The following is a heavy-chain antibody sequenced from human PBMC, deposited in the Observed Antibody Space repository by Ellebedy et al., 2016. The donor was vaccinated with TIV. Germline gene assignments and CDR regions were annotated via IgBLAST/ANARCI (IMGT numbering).Heavy chain of an antibody. D-gene: IGHD3-10*01. CDR1: GGSINSGTW. J-gene: IGHJ4*02. CDR2: ISHSGSI. Sequence: SQTLSLTCAVSGGSINSGTWWNWVRQPPGKGLEWIAEISHSGSINHNPSLKSRVTLSVDTSKNQISLKLSSVTAADTAVYYCARSSGWYFFDYWGQGTLVTVSS. V-gene: IGHV4-4*02. CDR3: ARSSGWYFFDY.